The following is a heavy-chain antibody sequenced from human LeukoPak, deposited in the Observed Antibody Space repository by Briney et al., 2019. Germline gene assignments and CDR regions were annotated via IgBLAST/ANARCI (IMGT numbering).Heavy chain of an antibody. Sequence: GGSLRLSCAASGFTFSSYAMSWVRQAPGKGLEWVSYISSSSSYTNYADSVKGRFTISRDNAKNSLYLLMNSLRAEDTAVYYCARDLGYCTNGVCHTRFDYWGQGTLVAVSS. V-gene: IGHV3-21*05. CDR3: ARDLGYCTNGVCHTRFDY. CDR2: ISSSSSYT. J-gene: IGHJ4*02. D-gene: IGHD2-8*01. CDR1: GFTFSSYA.